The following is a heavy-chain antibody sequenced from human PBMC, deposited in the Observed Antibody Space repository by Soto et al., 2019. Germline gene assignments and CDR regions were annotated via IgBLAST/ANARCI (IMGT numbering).Heavy chain of an antibody. J-gene: IGHJ4*02. V-gene: IGHV4-34*09. Sequence: SETLSLTCAVYGGSFSGYYWSWIRQPPGKGLEWIGELIPRRDTNSNSSLQSPGPRTLDGSGNHFSRRLTSGCAADTAVYFCVAIGLREAAQFDCWGKGKLVP. CDR2: LIPRRDT. CDR1: GGSFSGYY. D-gene: IGHD4-17*01. CDR3: VAIGLREAAQFDC.